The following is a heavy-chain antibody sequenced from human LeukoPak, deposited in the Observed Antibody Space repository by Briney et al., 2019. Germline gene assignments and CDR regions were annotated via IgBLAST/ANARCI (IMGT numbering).Heavy chain of an antibody. CDR1: GGSFSGYY. CDR3: ASSRYYYDSSGYFHREFDY. J-gene: IGHJ4*02. Sequence: SETLSLTCAVYGGSFSGYYWSWIRQPPGKGLEWIGEINHSGSTNYNPSLKSRVTISVDTSKNQFSLTLSSVTAADTAVYYCASSRYYYDSSGYFHREFDYWGQGTLVTVSS. CDR2: INHSGST. V-gene: IGHV4-34*01. D-gene: IGHD3-22*01.